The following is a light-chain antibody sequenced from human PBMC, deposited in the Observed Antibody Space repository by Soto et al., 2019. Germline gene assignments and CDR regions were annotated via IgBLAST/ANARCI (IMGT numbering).Light chain of an antibody. CDR2: GAS. Sequence: EIVMTQSPATLSVSPGDRATVSCRAGQPLNNNVAWYQHKPGQAPRLLIYGASTRATGISARFSGSGSGTEFTLTISSLQSEDFAVYYCQQYEKWPPSITFGQGTRLEIK. J-gene: IGKJ5*01. CDR1: QPLNNN. CDR3: QQYEKWPPSIT. V-gene: IGKV3-15*01.